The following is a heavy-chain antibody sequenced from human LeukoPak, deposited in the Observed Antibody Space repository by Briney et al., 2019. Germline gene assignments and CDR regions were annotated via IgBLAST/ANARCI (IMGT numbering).Heavy chain of an antibody. D-gene: IGHD3-10*01. Sequence: GGSLRLSCAASGFTFSNYAMSWVRQAPGKGLEWVSAISGSGGYTVHADSVKGRLTISRDNSKNTLYLQMNSLRVEDTAVYYCAKEGYYGSGSYYRRGFDYWGQGTLVTVSS. CDR2: ISGSGGYT. J-gene: IGHJ4*02. CDR3: AKEGYYGSGSYYRRGFDY. CDR1: GFTFSNYA. V-gene: IGHV3-23*01.